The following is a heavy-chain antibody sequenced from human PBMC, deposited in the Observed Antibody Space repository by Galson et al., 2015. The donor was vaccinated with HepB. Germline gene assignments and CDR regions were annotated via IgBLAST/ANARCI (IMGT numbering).Heavy chain of an antibody. Sequence: SVKVSCKASGYTFTSYAMHWVRQAPGQRLEWMGWINAGNGNTEYSQKFQGRVTITRDTSASTAYMELSSLRSEDTAVYYCARDRITIFGVVIIDEWSGGMDVWGQGTTVTVSS. CDR1: GYTFTSYA. CDR2: INAGNGNT. V-gene: IGHV1-3*01. D-gene: IGHD3-3*01. J-gene: IGHJ6*02. CDR3: ARDRITIFGVVIIDEWSGGMDV.